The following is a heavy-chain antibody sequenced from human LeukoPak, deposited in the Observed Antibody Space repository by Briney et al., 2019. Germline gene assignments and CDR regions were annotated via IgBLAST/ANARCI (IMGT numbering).Heavy chain of an antibody. CDR3: ARDRVVSGRFGEVAS. J-gene: IGHJ5*01. CDR2: ISSSSTYI. Sequence: GGSLRLSCAASGFTFSSYSMNWVRQAPGKGLEWVSFISSSSTYIYYADSVKGRFTISRDDDKNSLYLQMSSLRGDDTAVYYCARDRVVSGRFGEVASWGQGTLVTVSS. CDR1: GFTFSSYS. D-gene: IGHD3-10*01. V-gene: IGHV3-21*01.